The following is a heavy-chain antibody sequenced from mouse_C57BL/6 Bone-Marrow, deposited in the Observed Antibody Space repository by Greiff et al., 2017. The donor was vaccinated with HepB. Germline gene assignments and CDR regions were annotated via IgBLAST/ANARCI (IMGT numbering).Heavy chain of an antibody. CDR1: GYTFTSYG. Sequence: VQLQQSGAELARPGASVKLSCKASGYTFTSYGISWVKQRTGQGLEWIGEIYPRSGNTYYNEKFKDKATLTADKSSSTAYMELRSLTSEDSAVYFCARFPYSNYLGYAMDYWGQGTSVTVSS. J-gene: IGHJ4*01. CDR2: IYPRSGNT. D-gene: IGHD2-5*01. V-gene: IGHV1-81*01. CDR3: ARFPYSNYLGYAMDY.